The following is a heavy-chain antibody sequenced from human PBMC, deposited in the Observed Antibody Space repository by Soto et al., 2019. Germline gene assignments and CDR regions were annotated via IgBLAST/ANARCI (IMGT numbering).Heavy chain of an antibody. CDR3: ARVALRGGGWLDP. Sequence: QVQLVQSGAEVKKPGASVNVSCKASGYTFTSYYMHWVRQAPGQGLEWMGIINPRGGSTTYAQKFQGRVTVTRATSTTTVYMELTNLRSDATAIYYFARVALRGGGWLDPWGQGTLVTVSS. CDR2: INPRGGST. CDR1: GYTFTSYY. J-gene: IGHJ5*02. D-gene: IGHD3-16*01. V-gene: IGHV1-46*01.